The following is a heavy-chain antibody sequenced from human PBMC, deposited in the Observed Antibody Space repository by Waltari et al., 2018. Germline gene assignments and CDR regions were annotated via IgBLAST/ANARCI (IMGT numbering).Heavy chain of an antibody. V-gene: IGHV3-23*01. J-gene: IGHJ4*02. CDR2: ISGNCGVT. D-gene: IGHD3-22*01. Sequence: EVQLLESGGDLVQPGGSLRLSCVASGFTFRGYAMAWVRQAPGKGLEWVAGISGNCGVTYYADSVKGRFTISRHNAKNTVYLQMNSLRVEDTAIYFCTKRDYYDEKSFFPLFEYWGQGALVTVSS. CDR3: TKRDYYDEKSFFPLFEY. CDR1: GFTFRGYA.